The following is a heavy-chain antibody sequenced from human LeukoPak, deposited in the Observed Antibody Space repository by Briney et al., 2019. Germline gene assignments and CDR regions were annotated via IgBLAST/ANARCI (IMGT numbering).Heavy chain of an antibody. CDR2: IYTSGST. Sequence: PSETLSLTCTVSGGSISSDYWSWIRQPAGKGLEWIGRIYTSGSTNYNPSLKSRVTMSVDTSKNQFSLKLSSVTAADTAVYYCARDRGQQWPWWFDPWGQGTLVTVSS. J-gene: IGHJ5*02. CDR3: ARDRGQQWPWWFDP. CDR1: GGSISSDY. V-gene: IGHV4-4*07. D-gene: IGHD6-19*01.